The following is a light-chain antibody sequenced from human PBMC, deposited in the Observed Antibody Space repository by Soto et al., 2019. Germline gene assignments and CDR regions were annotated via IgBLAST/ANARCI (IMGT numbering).Light chain of an antibody. Sequence: DLQMTQSPSTLSASVGDRVTITCRASQNINIWLAWYQQKPGTAPKLLIYKASTLESGVPSRFSGNGSGTDFTLTISSLQPDDSATYYCQQYNGLPTWTFGQGTKVVMK. V-gene: IGKV1-5*03. CDR2: KAS. J-gene: IGKJ1*01. CDR1: QNINIW. CDR3: QQYNGLPTWT.